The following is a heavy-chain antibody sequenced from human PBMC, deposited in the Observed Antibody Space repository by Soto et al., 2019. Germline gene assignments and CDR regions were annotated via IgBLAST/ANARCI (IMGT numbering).Heavy chain of an antibody. D-gene: IGHD2-15*01. J-gene: IGHJ4*02. CDR2: MSAYNGNT. CDR3: ARTSRVVAELYYFDY. CDR1: GYTFTSYG. V-gene: IGHV1-18*01. Sequence: ASVKVSCKASGYTFTSYGISWVRQAPGQGLEWMGWMSAYNGNTDYAQKLQGRVTMTTNTSISTAYMELSSLRSEDTAVYYCARTSRVVAELYYFDYWGQGTLVTVSS.